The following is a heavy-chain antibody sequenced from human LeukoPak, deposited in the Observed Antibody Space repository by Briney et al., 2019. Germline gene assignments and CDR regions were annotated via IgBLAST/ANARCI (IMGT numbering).Heavy chain of an antibody. Sequence: PGGSLRLSCAASGFTFSSYGMSWVRQAPGKGLEWVSAISGSGGSTYYADSVKGRFTISRDNSKNTLYLQMNSLRAEDTAVYYCAKVSRYCSSTSCCFDYWGQGTLVTVSS. J-gene: IGHJ4*02. D-gene: IGHD2-2*01. CDR1: GFTFSSYG. CDR2: ISGSGGST. V-gene: IGHV3-23*01. CDR3: AKVSRYCSSTSCCFDY.